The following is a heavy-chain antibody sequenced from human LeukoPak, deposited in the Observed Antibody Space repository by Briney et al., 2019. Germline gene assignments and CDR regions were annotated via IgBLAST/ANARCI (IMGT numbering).Heavy chain of an antibody. CDR1: GFTFSSYA. D-gene: IGHD3-10*01. Sequence: PGGSLRLFRAASGFTFSSYAMHWVRQAPGKGLEWVAVISYDGSNKYYADSVKGRFTISRDNSKNTLYLQMNSLRAEDTAVYYCARGSYYYGSGILGDWGQGTLVTVSS. CDR3: ARGSYYYGSGILGD. J-gene: IGHJ4*02. V-gene: IGHV3-30-3*01. CDR2: ISYDGSNK.